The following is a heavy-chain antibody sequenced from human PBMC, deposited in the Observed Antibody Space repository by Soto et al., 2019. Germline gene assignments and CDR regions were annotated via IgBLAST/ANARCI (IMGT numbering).Heavy chain of an antibody. V-gene: IGHV3-33*01. CDR3: AREEHYDILTGYHY. Sequence: QVQLVESGGSVVQPGRSLRLSCAASGFTFSSYGMHWVRQAPGKWLGWVAVIWYDGSNKYYADSVKGRFTICRDNSKNTLYLQMNSLRAEDTAVYYCAREEHYDILTGYHYWGQGTLVTVSS. D-gene: IGHD3-9*01. J-gene: IGHJ4*02. CDR2: IWYDGSNK. CDR1: GFTFSSYG.